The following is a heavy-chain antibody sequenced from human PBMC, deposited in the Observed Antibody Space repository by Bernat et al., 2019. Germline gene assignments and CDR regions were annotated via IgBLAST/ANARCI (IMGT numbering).Heavy chain of an antibody. Sequence: QVQLQESGPGLVKPSETLSLTCTVSGGSISSYYWSWIRQPPGKGLEWIGYIYYSGSTNYNPSLKSRVTISVDTSKNQFSLKLSSVTAADTAVYYCARGSSSWYFCHGMDVWGQGTTVTVSS. D-gene: IGHD6-13*01. V-gene: IGHV4-59*01. CDR3: ARGSSSWYFCHGMDV. CDR1: GGSISSYY. CDR2: IYYSGST. J-gene: IGHJ6*02.